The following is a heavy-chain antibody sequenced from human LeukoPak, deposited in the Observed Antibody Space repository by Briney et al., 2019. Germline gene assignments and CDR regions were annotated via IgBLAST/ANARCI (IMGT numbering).Heavy chain of an antibody. CDR3: AGGSGSSGFDC. Sequence: PGGSLRLSCVASGFTFSNYWMSWVRLTSGKGLEWVASIKQDGSGKYYVDSVKGRFIISRDNAKNSLFLQMDSLRVEDTAVDYCAGGSGSSGFDCWGQGTLVTVSS. V-gene: IGHV3-7*03. D-gene: IGHD6-6*01. J-gene: IGHJ4*02. CDR2: IKQDGSGK. CDR1: GFTFSNYW.